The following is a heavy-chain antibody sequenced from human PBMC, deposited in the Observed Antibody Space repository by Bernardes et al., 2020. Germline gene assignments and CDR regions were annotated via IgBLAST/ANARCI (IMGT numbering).Heavy chain of an antibody. V-gene: IGHV3-23*01. D-gene: IGHD6-6*01. Sequence: GGSLRLSCAASGFTFSNYAMNWVRQAPGKGLEWVSTISSSGGSTYYADSVKGRFTISRDNSKNTLYLQMNSLRAEDTAVYYCAKDSDYSSSSDGGANWFDPWGQGTLVTVSS. CDR2: ISSSGGST. J-gene: IGHJ5*02. CDR3: AKDSDYSSSSDGGANWFDP. CDR1: GFTFSNYA.